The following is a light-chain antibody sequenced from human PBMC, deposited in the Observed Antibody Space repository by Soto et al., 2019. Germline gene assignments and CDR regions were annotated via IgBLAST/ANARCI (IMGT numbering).Light chain of an antibody. J-gene: IGKJ2*01. CDR2: AAS. CDR3: QQSYDTPYT. CDR1: QSISSY. Sequence: DIQMTQSPSSLSASVGDRVTITCRASQSISSYLNWYQQKPGKAPKLLIYAASSLQSGVPSRFSGSGSRTDFTRTISGLQPGDFETYCCQQSYDTPYTCGQGTKLQIK. V-gene: IGKV1-39*01.